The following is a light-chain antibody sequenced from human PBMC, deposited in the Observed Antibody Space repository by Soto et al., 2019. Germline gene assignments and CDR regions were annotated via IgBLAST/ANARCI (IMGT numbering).Light chain of an antibody. CDR3: QHYDTSPRT. V-gene: IGKV3-20*01. CDR2: STS. J-gene: IGKJ1*01. Sequence: EIVLTQSPGTLSLSPGERATLSCRASQSVNTIYFAWYQQKPGQAPRLLIYSTSNRATGIPDRFSGSGSGTDFTLTISRLEPEDFAVYDCQHYDTSPRTFGHGTKVEIE. CDR1: QSVNTIY.